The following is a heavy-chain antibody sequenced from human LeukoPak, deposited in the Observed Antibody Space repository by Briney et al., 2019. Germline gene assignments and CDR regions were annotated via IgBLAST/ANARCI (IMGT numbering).Heavy chain of an antibody. CDR1: GGSISSYY. D-gene: IGHD2-15*01. CDR2: IYYSGST. CDR3: ARQQSCSGGTCYFYFDS. V-gene: IGHV4-59*08. J-gene: IGHJ4*02. Sequence: SETLSLTCTVSGGSISSYYWSWIRQPPGKGLEWIAYIYYSGSTNYNPSLKSRVTISVDTSQNQFSLKLSSVTAADTAVYYCARQQSCSGGTCYFYFDSWGQGTLVTVSS.